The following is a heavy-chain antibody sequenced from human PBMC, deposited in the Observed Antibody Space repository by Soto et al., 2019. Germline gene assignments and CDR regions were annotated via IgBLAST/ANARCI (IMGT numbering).Heavy chain of an antibody. CDR2: ISAYNGNT. D-gene: IGHD2-8*01. V-gene: IGHV1-18*01. CDR1: GYTFTSYG. CDR3: ARTRWKDILLMVYDIYYYYGMDV. Sequence: ASVKVSCKASGYTFTSYGISWVRQAPGQGLEWMGWISAYNGNTNYAQKLQGRVTMTTDTSTSTAYMELRSLRSDDTAVYYCARTRWKDILLMVYDIYYYYGMDVWGQGTTVTVSS. J-gene: IGHJ6*02.